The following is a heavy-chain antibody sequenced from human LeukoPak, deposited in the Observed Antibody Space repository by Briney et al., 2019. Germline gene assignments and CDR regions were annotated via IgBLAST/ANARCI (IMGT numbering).Heavy chain of an antibody. CDR3: AKESRYYYGSGSFSSQFDY. D-gene: IGHD3-10*01. V-gene: IGHV3-23*01. CDR1: GFTFTDHY. CDR2: ISGSGGST. Sequence: GGSLRLSCATSGFTFTDHYMDWVRQTPGKGLEWVSTISGSGGSTYYADSVKGRFTSSRDNSKNTLSLQMNNLRAEDTAVYYCAKESRYYYGSGSFSSQFDYWGQGNLVTVSS. J-gene: IGHJ4*02.